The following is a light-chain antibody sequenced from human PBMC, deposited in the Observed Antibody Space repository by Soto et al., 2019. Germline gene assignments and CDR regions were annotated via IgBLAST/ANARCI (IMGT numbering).Light chain of an antibody. Sequence: QSALTQPASVSGSPGQSITISCTGTSSDVGGNHVSWYQQHPGKAPRLIIYDVSNWPSGISNRFSGSKSDNTASLTISGLQADDEADYYCSSHTSSSRYVFGTGTKLTVL. J-gene: IGLJ1*01. CDR2: DVS. V-gene: IGLV2-14*01. CDR3: SSHTSSSRYV. CDR1: SSDVGGNH.